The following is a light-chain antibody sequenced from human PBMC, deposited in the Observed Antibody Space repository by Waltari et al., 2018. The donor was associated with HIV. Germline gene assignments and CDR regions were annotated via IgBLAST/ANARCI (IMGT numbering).Light chain of an antibody. J-gene: IGLJ2*01. CDR2: LNSDGSN. CDR1: SAHSIYA. CDR3: QTWGAGIVV. Sequence: QLVLTQSPSASASLGASVKLTCTLSSAHSIYAIAWHQQQPEQGPRYLMKLNSDGSNRKGDGIPDRFSGSASGAERYLTISNVQSEDEGTYYCQTWGAGIVVFGGGTRLSVL. V-gene: IGLV4-69*01.